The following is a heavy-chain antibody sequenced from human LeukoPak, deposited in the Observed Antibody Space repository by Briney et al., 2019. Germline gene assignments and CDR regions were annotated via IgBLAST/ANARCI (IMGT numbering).Heavy chain of an antibody. V-gene: IGHV4-59*01. Sequence: SETLSLTCSVSGGSISSYYWSWIRQPPGKGLEWIGYIYYSGSTNYNPSLKSRVTISVDTSKNQFSLKLSSVTAADASVYYCARFQKNWFDPWGQGTLVTVSS. J-gene: IGHJ5*02. CDR1: GGSISSYY. CDR3: ARFQKNWFDP. CDR2: IYYSGST.